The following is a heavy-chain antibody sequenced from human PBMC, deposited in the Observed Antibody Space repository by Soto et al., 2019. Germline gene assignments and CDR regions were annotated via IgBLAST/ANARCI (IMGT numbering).Heavy chain of an antibody. V-gene: IGHV4-4*02. CDR3: ARVTSHASPSPPNY. CDR1: GGSISSSNW. Sequence: PSETLSLTCAVSGGSISSSNWWSWVRQPPGKGLEWIGEIYHSGSTNYNPSLKSRVTISVDKSKNQFSLKLSSVTAADTAVYYCARVTSHASPSPPNYWGQGTMGTVSS. CDR2: IYHSGST. J-gene: IGHJ4*02. D-gene: IGHD2-2*01.